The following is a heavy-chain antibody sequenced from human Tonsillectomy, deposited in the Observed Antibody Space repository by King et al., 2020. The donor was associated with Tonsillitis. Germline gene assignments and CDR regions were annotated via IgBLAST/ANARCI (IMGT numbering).Heavy chain of an antibody. Sequence: VQLVESGGGLVKPGESLRLSCAASGFIFSDAWMTWVRQATGKGLEWVGRIKSKTDDGTTDYAAPVKGRFTISRDDSKNKLYLQMNSLKTEDTAVYYCATGDWRNYFDYWGPGTLVTVSS. CDR2: IKSKTDDGTT. V-gene: IGHV3-15*01. D-gene: IGHD1-1*01. J-gene: IGHJ4*02. CDR1: GFIFSDAW. CDR3: ATGDWRNYFDY.